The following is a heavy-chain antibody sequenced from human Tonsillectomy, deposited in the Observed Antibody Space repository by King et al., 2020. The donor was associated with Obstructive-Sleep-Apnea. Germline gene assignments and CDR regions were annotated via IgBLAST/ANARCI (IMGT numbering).Heavy chain of an antibody. J-gene: IGHJ3*02. CDR3: ARGYSSSSGPRAFDI. V-gene: IGHV4-34*01. Sequence: HVQLQQWGAGLLKPSETLSLTCAVYGGSFSGYYWSWIRQPPGKGLEWIGEINHSGSTNYNPSLKSRVTISVDTSKNQFSLKLSSVTAADTAVYYCARGYSSSSGPRAFDIWGQGTMVTVSS. CDR2: INHSGST. CDR1: GGSFSGYY. D-gene: IGHD6-6*01.